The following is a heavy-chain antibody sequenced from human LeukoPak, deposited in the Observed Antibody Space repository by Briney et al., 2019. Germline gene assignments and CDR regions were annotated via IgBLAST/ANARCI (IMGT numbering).Heavy chain of an antibody. D-gene: IGHD6-13*01. J-gene: IGHJ5*02. CDR3: ARGRYSSSWYARAGPRNWFDP. Sequence: PSETLSLTCAVYGGSFSGYYWSWMRQPPGKGLEWIGEINHSGSTNYNPSLKSRVTISVDTSKNQFSLKLSSVTAADTAVYYCARGRYSSSWYARAGPRNWFDPWGQGTLVTVSS. V-gene: IGHV4-34*01. CDR1: GGSFSGYY. CDR2: INHSGST.